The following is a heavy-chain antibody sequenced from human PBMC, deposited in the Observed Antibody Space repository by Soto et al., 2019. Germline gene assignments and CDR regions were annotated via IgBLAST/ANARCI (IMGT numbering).Heavy chain of an antibody. D-gene: IGHD2-8*01. CDR2: IRRKAESYTT. Sequence: EVQLVESGGALVQPGGSLRLSCAASGFTFSDHFMDWVRQAPGKGLEWVGRIRRKAESYTTEYAASVTGIFSISRDDREYSVYLQMTSLKTEDTATDYCVRSVYCTFDPWGQGTLVTVSS. CDR1: GFTFSDHF. V-gene: IGHV3-72*01. J-gene: IGHJ5*02. CDR3: VRSVYCTFDP.